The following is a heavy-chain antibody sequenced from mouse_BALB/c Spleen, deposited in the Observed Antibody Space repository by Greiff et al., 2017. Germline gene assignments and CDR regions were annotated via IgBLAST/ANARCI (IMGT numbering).Heavy chain of an antibody. CDR1: GYTFTSYY. V-gene: IGHV1S81*02. Sequence: QVQLQQPGAELVKPGASVKLSCKASGYTFTSYYMYWVKQRPGQGLEWIGGINPSNGGTNFNEKFKSKATLTVDKSSSTAYMQLSSLTSEDSAVYYCTRSGDYYGSSYDYWGQGTTLTVSS. CDR3: TRSGDYYGSSYDY. D-gene: IGHD1-1*01. J-gene: IGHJ2*01. CDR2: INPSNGGT.